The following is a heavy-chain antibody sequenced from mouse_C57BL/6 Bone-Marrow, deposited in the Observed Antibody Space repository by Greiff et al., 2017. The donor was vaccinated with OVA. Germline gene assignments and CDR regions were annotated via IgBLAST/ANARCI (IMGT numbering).Heavy chain of an antibody. CDR2: INPNNGCT. V-gene: IGHV1-18*01. Sequence: EVQLQQSGPELVKPGASVKIPCKASGYTFTDYNMDWVKQSHGKSLEWIGDINPNNGCTIYNQKFKGKATLTVDKSSSTAYMELRSLTSEDTAVYYCARRLRCYFDVWGTGTTVTVSS. CDR1: GYTFTDYN. D-gene: IGHD1-1*01. J-gene: IGHJ1*03. CDR3: ARRLRCYFDV.